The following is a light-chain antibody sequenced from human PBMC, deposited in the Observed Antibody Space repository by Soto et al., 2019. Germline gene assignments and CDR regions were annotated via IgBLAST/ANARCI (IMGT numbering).Light chain of an antibody. J-gene: IGKJ4*01. V-gene: IGKV3-11*01. CDR3: QQRSSWPPT. CDR2: DAS. CDR1: QSVSSY. Sequence: EMVLTQSPATLSLSPGERATLSCRASQSVSSYLVWYQQKPGQAPRLLIYDASNRATGIPARFSGSGSGTDFTLTISRLEPEDCAVYYCQQRSSWPPTFGGGTKVEIK.